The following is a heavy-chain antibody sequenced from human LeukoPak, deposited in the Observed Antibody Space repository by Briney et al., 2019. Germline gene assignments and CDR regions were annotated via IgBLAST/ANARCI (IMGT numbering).Heavy chain of an antibody. CDR3: ARELGGYSYGPIDY. V-gene: IGHV3-30*03. D-gene: IGHD5-18*01. Sequence: GGSLRLSCAASGFTFSRSGMHWVRQAPGKGLEWVAIISYGATDMSYADSVKGRFTISRDDSKNTLYLQMNSLRAEDTAVYYCARELGGYSYGPIDYWGQGTLVTVSS. CDR1: GFTFSRSG. J-gene: IGHJ4*02. CDR2: ISYGATDM.